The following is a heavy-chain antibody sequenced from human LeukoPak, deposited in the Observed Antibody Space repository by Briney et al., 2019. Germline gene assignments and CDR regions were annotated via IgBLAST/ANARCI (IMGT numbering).Heavy chain of an antibody. V-gene: IGHV3-23*01. D-gene: IGHD3-22*01. CDR3: AKRSPNDSSGYYKAYYFDY. Sequence: GGSLRLSCAASGFTFSSYAMSWVRQAPGKGLEWVSAISGSGGSTYYADSVKGRFTISRDNSKNTLYLQMNSLRAEDTAVYYCAKRSPNDSSGYYKAYYFDYWGQGTLVTVSS. CDR2: ISGSGGST. J-gene: IGHJ4*02. CDR1: GFTFSSYA.